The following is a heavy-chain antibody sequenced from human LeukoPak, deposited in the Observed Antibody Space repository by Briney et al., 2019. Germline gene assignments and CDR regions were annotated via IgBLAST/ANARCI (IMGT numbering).Heavy chain of an antibody. V-gene: IGHV2-5*02. CDR2: IYWGDDK. Sequence: ESGPTLVKPTQTLTLTCTFSGFSLSTSGVGVGWIRQPPGKALEWLAFIYWGDDKRYSPSLESRLTITKDTFKNQVVLTMTNMDPVDTATYYCAHSEDYYGSVDAFDIWGQGTMVTVSS. CDR3: AHSEDYYGSVDAFDI. J-gene: IGHJ3*02. D-gene: IGHD3-10*01. CDR1: GFSLSTSGVG.